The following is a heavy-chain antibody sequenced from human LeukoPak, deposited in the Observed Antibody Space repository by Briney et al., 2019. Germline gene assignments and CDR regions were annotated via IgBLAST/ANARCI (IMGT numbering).Heavy chain of an antibody. D-gene: IGHD1-26*01. CDR2: INRGGST. J-gene: IGHJ4*02. CDR1: GGSISSYY. V-gene: IGHV4-34*01. CDR3: ARGRGSGSYYYD. Sequence: SETLSLTCTVSGGSISSYYWSWIRQPPGKGLEWIGEINRGGSTNYNPSLKSRVTISVDTSRNQFSLKLSFVTAADTAVYYCARGRGSGSYYYDWGQGTLVTVSS.